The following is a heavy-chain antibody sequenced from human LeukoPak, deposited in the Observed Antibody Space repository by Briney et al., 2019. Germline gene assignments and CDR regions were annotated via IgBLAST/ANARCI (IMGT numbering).Heavy chain of an antibody. CDR3: ARPGHSNYGPVGY. D-gene: IGHD4-11*01. CDR2: ISNDGNNK. V-gene: IGHV3-30*04. J-gene: IGHJ4*02. CDR1: GFSFSDYT. Sequence: AGGSLRLSCAASGFSFSDYTMHWVRQAPGKGLEWVAFISNDGNNKYSADAVKGRFTISRDNSKNTLFLEMSNLRPEDTAVYYCARPGHSNYGPVGYWGQGTLVTVSS.